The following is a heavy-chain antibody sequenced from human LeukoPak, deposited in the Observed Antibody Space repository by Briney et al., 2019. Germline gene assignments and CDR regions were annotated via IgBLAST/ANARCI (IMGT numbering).Heavy chain of an antibody. CDR1: GFTFSSYA. D-gene: IGHD3-16*02. Sequence: GGSLRLSCAASGFTFSSYAMHWVRQAPGKGLEWVAVISYDGSNKYYADSVKGRFTISRDNSKNTLYLQMNSLRAEDTAVYYCARPFGGVIVYYFDYWGQGTLVTVSS. CDR2: ISYDGSNK. CDR3: ARPFGGVIVYYFDY. V-gene: IGHV3-30-3*01. J-gene: IGHJ4*02.